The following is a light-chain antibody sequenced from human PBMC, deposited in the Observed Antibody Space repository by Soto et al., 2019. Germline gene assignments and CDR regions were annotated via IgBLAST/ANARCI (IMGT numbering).Light chain of an antibody. CDR1: QSVSSK. Sequence: EIVMTQSPATLSVSPGERATLSCRASQSVSSKIAWYQKKPGQAPRLLIYDASTRATGFPARVSGSGSGTEFTLTITSLQSEDFAVYYWQHYSTWYWTFGQGTKVEIK. V-gene: IGKV3-15*01. CDR2: DAS. J-gene: IGKJ1*01. CDR3: QHYSTWYWT.